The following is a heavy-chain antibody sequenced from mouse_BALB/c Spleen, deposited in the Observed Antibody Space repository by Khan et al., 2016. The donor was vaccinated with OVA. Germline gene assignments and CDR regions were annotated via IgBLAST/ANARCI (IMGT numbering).Heavy chain of an antibody. V-gene: IGHV3-2*02. CDR2: ISYSGST. J-gene: IGHJ4*01. Sequence: VQLKQSGPGLAKPSQSLSLTCTVTGYSITSDYAWNWIRQFPGNKLEWMGYISYSGSTNYNPSLKSRISITRDTSKNQFFLQLNSVTTEDTATYYCARDGSRYNYAMDYWGHGTSVTVSS. D-gene: IGHD2-3*01. CDR3: ARDGSRYNYAMDY. CDR1: GYSITSDYA.